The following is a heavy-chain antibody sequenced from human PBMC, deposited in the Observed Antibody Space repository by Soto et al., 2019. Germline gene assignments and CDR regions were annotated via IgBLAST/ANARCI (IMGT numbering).Heavy chain of an antibody. CDR3: ARSGHIFAGVF. D-gene: IGHD3-16*01. CDR2: LHYNGFA. V-gene: IGHV4-59*01. J-gene: IGHJ4*02. Sequence: TSETLSLTCTVSGASMNDYYGSWIRQSPGKGLEHIGYLHYNGFAEYSPSLRSRVSISMDTSKNQFSLKLSSVTAADTAIYYCARSGHIFAGVFWGQGILVTVSS. CDR1: GASMNDYY.